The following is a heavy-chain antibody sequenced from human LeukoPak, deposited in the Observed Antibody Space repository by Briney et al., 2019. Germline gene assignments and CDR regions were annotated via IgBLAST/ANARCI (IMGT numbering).Heavy chain of an antibody. CDR1: GYTLTELS. J-gene: IGHJ6*03. CDR2: FDPEDGET. Sequence: ASVKVSCKVSGYTLTELSMHWVRQAPGKGPEWMGGFDPEDGETIYAQKFQGRVTMTEDTSTDTAYMELSSLRSEDTAVYYCATAVTMVRGPQAPNYYYYYMDVWGKGTTVTVSS. D-gene: IGHD3-10*01. V-gene: IGHV1-24*01. CDR3: ATAVTMVRGPQAPNYYYYYMDV.